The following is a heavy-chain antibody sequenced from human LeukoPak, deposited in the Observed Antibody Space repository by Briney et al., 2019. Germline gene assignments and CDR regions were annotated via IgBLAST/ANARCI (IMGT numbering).Heavy chain of an antibody. V-gene: IGHV3-9*01. CDR2: ISWNSGTI. J-gene: IGHJ6*02. CDR3: AKDYGSGSYFQYYGTHA. Sequence: GGSLRLSCAASGFTFDDYAMHWVRQAPGKGLEWVSGISWNSGTIGYADSVKGRFTISRDNAKNSLYLQMNSLRVEDTALYYCAKDYGSGSYFQYYGTHAWGQGTTVTVSS. CDR1: GFTFDDYA. D-gene: IGHD3-10*01.